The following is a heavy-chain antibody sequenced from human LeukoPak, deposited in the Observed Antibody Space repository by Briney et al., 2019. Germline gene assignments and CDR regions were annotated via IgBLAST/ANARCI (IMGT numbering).Heavy chain of an antibody. V-gene: IGHV4-4*02. J-gene: IGHJ4*02. CDR1: GDSINSLDL. CDR2: MYLSGTT. CDR3: AGLVGRYSSGLYYYYFDY. D-gene: IGHD3-22*01. Sequence: SGTLSLTCTVSGDSINSLDLWSWVRQPPGKGLAWVGEMYLSGTTHSNPSVKSRVTISIDKSKNQIFLNLSSVTAADTAVYYCAGLVGRYSSGLYYYYFDYWGQGTLVTVSS.